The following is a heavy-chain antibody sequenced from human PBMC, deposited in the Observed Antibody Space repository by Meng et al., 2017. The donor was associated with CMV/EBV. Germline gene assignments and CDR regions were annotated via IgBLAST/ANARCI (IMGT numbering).Heavy chain of an antibody. Sequence: YSFTSYWISWVRQMPGKGREWMGRIDPSDSYTNYSPSFQGHVTISADKSISTAYLQWSSLKASDTAMYYCARQTKGSSWYDRGNWFDPWGQGTLVTVSS. CDR3: ARQTKGSSWYDRGNWFDP. CDR2: IDPSDSYT. CDR1: YSFTSYW. V-gene: IGHV5-10-1*01. J-gene: IGHJ5*02. D-gene: IGHD6-13*01.